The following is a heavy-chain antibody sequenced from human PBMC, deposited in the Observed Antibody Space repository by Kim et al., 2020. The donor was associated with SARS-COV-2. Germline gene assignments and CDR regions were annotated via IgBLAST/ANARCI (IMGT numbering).Heavy chain of an antibody. D-gene: IGHD6-13*01. CDR3: ARSEARGSWHQYGY. V-gene: IGHV4-59*01. J-gene: IGHJ4*02. Sequence: SETLSLTCSVSSDSISSYYCSWIRQLPGKGLEWLGYIYYSGSTDYNPSLKSRVTISWDTSKNQFSLDLTSVTDADTAVYYCARSEARGSWHQYGYWGQG. CDR2: IYYSGST. CDR1: SDSISSYY.